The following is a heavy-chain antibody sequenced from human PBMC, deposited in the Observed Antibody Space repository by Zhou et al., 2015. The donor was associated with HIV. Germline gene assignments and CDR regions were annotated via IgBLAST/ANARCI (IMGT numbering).Heavy chain of an antibody. D-gene: IGHD3-22*01. CDR1: GGTFSSYA. Sequence: QVQLVQSGAEVKKPGSSVKVSCKASGGTFSSYAISWVRQAPGQGLEWMGGIIPIFGTANYAQKFQGRVTITADESTSTAYMELSSLRSEDTAVYYCAREGYYYDSSGYYRGALGAFDIWGQGTMVTVSS. V-gene: IGHV1-69*01. CDR3: AREGYYYDSSGYYRGALGAFDI. CDR2: IIPIFGTA. J-gene: IGHJ3*02.